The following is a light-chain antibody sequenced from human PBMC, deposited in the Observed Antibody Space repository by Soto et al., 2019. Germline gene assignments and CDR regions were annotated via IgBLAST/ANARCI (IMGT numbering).Light chain of an antibody. V-gene: IGKV3-20*01. J-gene: IGKJ5*01. CDR1: QSVSSSY. CDR3: QHYGSSLT. CDR2: GAS. Sequence: EIVLTQSPGTLSLSPGERATLSCRASQSVSSSYLAWYQQKPGQAPRLLIYGASSRATGIPDRFSGSGSGTDFTLTISRLESEDLAVYYCQHYGSSLTFGQGTRLEIK.